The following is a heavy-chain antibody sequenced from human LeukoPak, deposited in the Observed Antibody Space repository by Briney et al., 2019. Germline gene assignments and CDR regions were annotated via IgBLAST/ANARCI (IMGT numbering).Heavy chain of an antibody. J-gene: IGHJ4*02. D-gene: IGHD6-13*01. CDR2: IDYTGST. CDR3: AREKGQLGSGRGYFDY. Sequence: SETLSLTCTVSDGSISSYYWSWIRQPPGKGLEWIGYIDYTGSTNSNPSLKSRVTISVDTSKNQFSLKLSSVTAADTAVYYCAREKGQLGSGRGYFDYWGQGTLVTVSS. V-gene: IGHV4-59*01. CDR1: DGSISSYY.